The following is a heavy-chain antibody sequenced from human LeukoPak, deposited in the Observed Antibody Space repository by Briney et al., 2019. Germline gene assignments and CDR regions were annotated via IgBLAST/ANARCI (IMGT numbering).Heavy chain of an antibody. CDR3: ARAIQLRFDY. J-gene: IGHJ4*02. D-gene: IGHD5-18*01. CDR1: GGSISSSSYY. CDR2: IYYSGST. V-gene: IGHV4-39*07. Sequence: PSETLSLTCTVSGGSISSSSYYWGWIRQPPGKGLEWIGSIYYSGSTYYNPSLKSRVTISVDTSKNQFSLKLSSVTAADTAVYYCARAIQLRFDYWGQGTLVTVSS.